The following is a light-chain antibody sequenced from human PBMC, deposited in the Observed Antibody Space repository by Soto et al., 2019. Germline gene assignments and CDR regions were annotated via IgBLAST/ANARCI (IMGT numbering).Light chain of an antibody. V-gene: IGKV4-1*01. CDR2: WAS. Sequence: DIVMTQSPDSLAVSLGERVTINCKSSQSVLYSSNNKNYVAWYQQKPGQPPKLLIYWASTRESGVPDRFSGSGSGTEFTLTISSLEPEDFAVYYCQHRSNGLTFGGGTKVDIK. CDR1: QSVLYSSNNKNY. CDR3: QHRSNGLT. J-gene: IGKJ4*01.